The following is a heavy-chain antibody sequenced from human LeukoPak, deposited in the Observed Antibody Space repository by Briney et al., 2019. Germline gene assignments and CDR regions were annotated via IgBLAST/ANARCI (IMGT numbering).Heavy chain of an antibody. V-gene: IGHV4-59*01. CDR1: GGSISSYY. D-gene: IGHD2-15*01. J-gene: IGHJ6*02. CDR2: IYYSGST. CDR3: ASSAYCSGGSCYPYYYYGMDV. Sequence: PSETLSLTCTVSGGSISSYYWSWIRQPPGKGLEWIGYIYYSGSTNYNPSLKSRVTISVDTSKNQFSLKLSSVTAADTAVYYCASSAYCSGGSCYPYYYYGMDVWGQGTTVTVSS.